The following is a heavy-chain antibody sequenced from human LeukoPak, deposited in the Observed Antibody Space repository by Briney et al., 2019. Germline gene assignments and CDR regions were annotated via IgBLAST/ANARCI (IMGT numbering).Heavy chain of an antibody. CDR3: ARGSWQLAEEVY. D-gene: IGHD6-6*01. CDR1: GDSVSRNTAG. J-gene: IGHJ4*02. Sequence: SQTLSLTCAISGDSVSRNTAGWNWIRQSPSRGLEWLGRTYYRSKWYNDFAPSVRNRITINPDTSKNQFSLKLSSVTAADTAVYYCARGSWQLAEEVYWGQGTLVTVSS. V-gene: IGHV6-1*01. CDR2: TYYRSKWYN.